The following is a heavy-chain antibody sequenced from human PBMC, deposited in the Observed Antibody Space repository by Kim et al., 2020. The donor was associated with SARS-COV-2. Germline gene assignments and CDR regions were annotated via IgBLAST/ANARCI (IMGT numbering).Heavy chain of an antibody. V-gene: IGHV1-2*02. CDR1: GYTFTGYY. CDR3: ARDPPSAGPDDHPLTYGDDY. D-gene: IGHD4-17*01. J-gene: IGHJ4*02. CDR2: INPNSGGT. Sequence: ASVKVSCKASGYTFTGYYMHWVRQAPGQGLEWMGWINPNSGGTNYAQKFQGRVTMTRDTSISTAYMELSRLRSDDTAVYYCARDPPSAGPDDHPLTYGDDYWGQGTLVTVSS.